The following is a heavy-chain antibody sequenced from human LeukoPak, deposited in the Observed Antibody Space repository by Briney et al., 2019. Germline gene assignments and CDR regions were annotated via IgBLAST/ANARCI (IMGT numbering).Heavy chain of an antibody. CDR3: ARDGTDPRWFDP. CDR1: GFTVSSNY. D-gene: IGHD2-8*02. CDR2: IYSGGST. V-gene: IGHV3-66*01. Sequence: SGGSLRLSCAASGFTVSSNYMSWVRQAPGKGLEWVSVIYSGGSTYYADSVKGRFTISRDNSKNTLYLQMNSLRAEDTAVYYCARDGTDPRWFDPWGQGTLVTVSS. J-gene: IGHJ5*02.